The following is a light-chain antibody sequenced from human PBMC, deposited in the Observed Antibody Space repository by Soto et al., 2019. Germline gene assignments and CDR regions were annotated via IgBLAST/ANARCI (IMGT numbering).Light chain of an antibody. V-gene: IGLV2-14*01. J-gene: IGLJ1*01. Sequence: QSVLTQPASVSGSPGQSITISCTGTSSDVGSYHYVSWFQQHPGKAPKLIIFEVSDRPSGVSTRFSGSKSGDTASLTISGLQADDEADHYCSSYTSGRDVYVFGGGTKVTVL. CDR1: SSDVGSYHY. CDR2: EVS. CDR3: SSYTSGRDVYV.